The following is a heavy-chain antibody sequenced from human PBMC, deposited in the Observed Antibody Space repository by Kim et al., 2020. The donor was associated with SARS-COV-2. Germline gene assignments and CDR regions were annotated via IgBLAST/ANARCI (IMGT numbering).Heavy chain of an antibody. CDR3: ARGAHGHFDWLGWFDP. V-gene: IGHV4-31*03. Sequence: SETLSLTCTVSGGSISSGGYYWSWIRQHPGKGLEWIGYIYYSGSTYYNPSLKSRVTISVDTSKNQFSLKLSSVTAADTAVYYCARGAHGHFDWLGWFDPWGQGTLVTVSP. CDR1: GGSISSGGYY. J-gene: IGHJ5*02. CDR2: IYYSGST. D-gene: IGHD3-9*01.